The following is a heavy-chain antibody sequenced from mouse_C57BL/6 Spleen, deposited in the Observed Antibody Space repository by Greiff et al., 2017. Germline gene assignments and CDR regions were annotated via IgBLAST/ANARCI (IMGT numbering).Heavy chain of an antibody. V-gene: IGHV1-64*01. CDR1: GYTFTSYW. Sequence: QVHVKQSGAELVKPGASVKLSCKASGYTFTSYWMHWVKQRPGQGLEWIGMIHPNSGSTNYNEKFKSKATLTVDKSSSTAYMQLSSLTSEDSAVYYCASEAYDGYYAWFAYWGQGTLVTVSA. CDR2: IHPNSGST. CDR3: ASEAYDGYYAWFAY. D-gene: IGHD2-3*01. J-gene: IGHJ3*01.